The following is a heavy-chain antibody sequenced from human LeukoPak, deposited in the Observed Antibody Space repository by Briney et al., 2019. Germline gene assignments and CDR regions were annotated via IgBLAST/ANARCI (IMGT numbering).Heavy chain of an antibody. CDR2: ISGSGGST. Sequence: PGGSLRLSCAASGFSFSNCAMSWVRQAPGKGLEWVSGISGSGGSTYYADSVKGRFTISRDNSKNTLDLQMNSLRAEDTAVYYCAKDQTSSGWYFDYWGHGTLVTVSS. CDR3: AKDQTSSGWYFDY. CDR1: GFSFSNCA. V-gene: IGHV3-23*01. J-gene: IGHJ4*01. D-gene: IGHD6-19*01.